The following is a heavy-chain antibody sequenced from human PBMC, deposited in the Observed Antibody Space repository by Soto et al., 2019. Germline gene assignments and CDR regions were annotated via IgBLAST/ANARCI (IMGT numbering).Heavy chain of an antibody. V-gene: IGHV1-18*01. D-gene: IGHD2-15*01. CDR3: ARGRDFVVDWNRDAFDI. CDR1: GYTFTSYG. Sequence: QVQLVQSGAEVKKPGASVKVSCKASGYTFTSYGISWVRQAPGQGLEWMGWISAYNGNTNYAQKLQDRVTMTPDPSTSTAYMELRSLRSDDTAVYYCARGRDFVVDWNRDAFDIWGQGTMVTVSS. CDR2: ISAYNGNT. J-gene: IGHJ3*02.